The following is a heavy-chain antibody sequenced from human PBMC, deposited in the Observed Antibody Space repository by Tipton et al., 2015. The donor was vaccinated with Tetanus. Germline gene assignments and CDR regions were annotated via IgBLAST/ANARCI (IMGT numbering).Heavy chain of an antibody. D-gene: IGHD1-26*01. Sequence: TLSLTCTVSGGSISSGGYYWSWIRQRPGKGLEWLVDIYSSRSTSANPSLKGRVTISVDTAKNQFFLRLDSVTAADTAVYYCARDQARGARGWNYFDDWGRGTLVTVAS. CDR2: IYSSRST. V-gene: IGHV4-31*03. J-gene: IGHJ4*02. CDR3: ARDQARGARGWNYFDD. CDR1: GGSISSGGYY.